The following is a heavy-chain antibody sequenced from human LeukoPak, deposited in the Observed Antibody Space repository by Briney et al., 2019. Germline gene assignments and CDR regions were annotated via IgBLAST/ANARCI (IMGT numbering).Heavy chain of an antibody. V-gene: IGHV3-23*01. CDR3: SKVPTKRVAYCSANACYVGDYYFDY. CDR1: GFTFSSYV. CDR2: ICCSGDNK. J-gene: IGHJ4*01. D-gene: IGHD2-15*01. Sequence: GGSLRLSCAASGFTFSSYVMSWVRQAPGKGLEWVSDICCSGDNKYYADSVKGRFSISGDNSKNTVFLQMDILRAEDTAIYYFSKVPTKRVAYCSANACYVGDYYFDYWG.